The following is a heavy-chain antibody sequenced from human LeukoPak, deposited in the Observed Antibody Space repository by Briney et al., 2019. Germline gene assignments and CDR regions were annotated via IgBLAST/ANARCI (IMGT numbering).Heavy chain of an antibody. D-gene: IGHD3-10*01. J-gene: IGHJ5*02. CDR3: ARQGSARVRGVIKNWFDP. Sequence: GESLKISCKGSGYSFTNYWIGWVRQMPGKGLEWMGIIYPGDSDNIYSPSFQGQVTISADKSISTAYLQWSSLKASDTAMYYCARQGSARVRGVIKNWFDPWGQGTLVTVSS. V-gene: IGHV5-51*01. CDR2: IYPGDSDN. CDR1: GYSFTNYW.